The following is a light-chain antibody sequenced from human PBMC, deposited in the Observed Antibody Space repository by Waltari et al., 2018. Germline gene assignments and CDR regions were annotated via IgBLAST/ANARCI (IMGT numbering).Light chain of an antibody. V-gene: IGKV3-20*01. Sequence: EIVLTKSPGTLSLFQGERASLSCRASQYVSGSYLAWYQQKPGQAPRLLVYGSSTRAAGIADRFRGSGSGTDSTLTINNLEPEDSAVYYCQCYGGSSEWTFGQGTKVEIK. CDR2: GSS. J-gene: IGKJ1*01. CDR1: QYVSGSY. CDR3: QCYGGSSEWT.